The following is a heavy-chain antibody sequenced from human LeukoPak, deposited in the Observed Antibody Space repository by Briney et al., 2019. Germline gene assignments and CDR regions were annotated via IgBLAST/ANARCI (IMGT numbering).Heavy chain of an antibody. V-gene: IGHV4-59*11. CDR2: IYYSGST. CDR1: GGSISSHY. J-gene: IGHJ6*03. CDR3: AGRIAARPAPTVRCYYYMDV. D-gene: IGHD6-6*01. Sequence: PSETLSLTCTVSGGSISSHYWSWIRQPPGKGLEWIGYIYYSGSTNYNPSLKSRVTISVDTSKNQSSLKLSSVTAADTAVYYCAGRIAARPAPTVRCYYYMDVWGKGTTVTVSS.